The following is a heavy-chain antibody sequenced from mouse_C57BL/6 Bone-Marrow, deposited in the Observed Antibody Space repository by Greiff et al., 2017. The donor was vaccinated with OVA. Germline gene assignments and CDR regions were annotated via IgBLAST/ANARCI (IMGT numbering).Heavy chain of an antibody. V-gene: IGHV1-18*01. Sequence: EVQLQQSGPELVKPGASVKIPCKASGYTFTDYNMAWVKQSHGKSLEWIGDINPNNGGTIYNQKFKGKATLTVDKSSSTAYMELRSLTSEDTAVYYCARWLLRDYAMDYWGQGTSVTVSS. D-gene: IGHD2-3*01. CDR1: GYTFTDYN. CDR2: INPNNGGT. J-gene: IGHJ4*01. CDR3: ARWLLRDYAMDY.